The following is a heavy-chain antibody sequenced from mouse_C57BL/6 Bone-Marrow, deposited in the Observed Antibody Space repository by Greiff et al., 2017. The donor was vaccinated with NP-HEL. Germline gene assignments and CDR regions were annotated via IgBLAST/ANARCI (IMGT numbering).Heavy chain of an antibody. CDR1: GFNIKDYY. Sequence: EVHLVESGAELVKPGASVKLSCTASGFNIKDYYMHWVKQRTEQGLEWIGRIDPEDGETKYAPKFQGKATITADTSSNTAYLQLSSLTSEDTAVYYCARGPTVVATYYAMDYWGQGTSVTVSS. J-gene: IGHJ4*01. CDR3: ARGPTVVATYYAMDY. CDR2: IDPEDGET. D-gene: IGHD1-1*01. V-gene: IGHV14-2*01.